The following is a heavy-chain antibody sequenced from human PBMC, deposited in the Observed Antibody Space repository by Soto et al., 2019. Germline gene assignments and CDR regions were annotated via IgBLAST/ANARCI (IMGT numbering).Heavy chain of an antibody. CDR3: AREGYYDSSGHYPGYYYGMDV. D-gene: IGHD3-22*01. CDR1: GYTFTSYG. Sequence: QVQLVQSGAEVKKPGASVKVSCKASGYTFTSYGISWVRQAPGQGPEWMGWISAYNGNTNYAQKLQGRVTMTTDTSTSTAYMELRSLRSDDTAVYYCAREGYYDSSGHYPGYYYGMDVWGQGTTVTVSS. J-gene: IGHJ6*02. V-gene: IGHV1-18*01. CDR2: ISAYNGNT.